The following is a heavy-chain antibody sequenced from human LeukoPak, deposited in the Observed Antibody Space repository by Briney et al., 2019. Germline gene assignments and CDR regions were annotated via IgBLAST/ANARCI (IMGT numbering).Heavy chain of an antibody. Sequence: GGSLRLSCAASGLTVSSSYMSWVRQAPGKGLEWVSVIYSGGSTYYTDSVRGRFTISRDTSQNTLYLQMNSLRAEDTAVYYCARSSLVQLERRDYYYGMDVWGQGTTVTVSS. V-gene: IGHV3-53*01. D-gene: IGHD1-1*01. CDR1: GLTVSSSY. CDR2: IYSGGST. J-gene: IGHJ6*02. CDR3: ARSSLVQLERRDYYYGMDV.